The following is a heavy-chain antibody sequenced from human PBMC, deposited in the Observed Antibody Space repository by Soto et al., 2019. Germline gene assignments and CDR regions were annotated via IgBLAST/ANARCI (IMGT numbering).Heavy chain of an antibody. V-gene: IGHV4-4*07. CDR3: ARGGLEPFDY. J-gene: IGHJ4*02. CDR1: GISIDNYY. D-gene: IGHD1-1*01. CDR2: IYSSGTT. Sequence: PSETLSLTCTVSGISIDNYYCSWIRQSAGKGLEWIGRIYSSGTTNYNPSLKSRVTMSVDMSKSQFSLNVRSVTAEDTAVYYCARGGLEPFDYLGQGALVTVSS.